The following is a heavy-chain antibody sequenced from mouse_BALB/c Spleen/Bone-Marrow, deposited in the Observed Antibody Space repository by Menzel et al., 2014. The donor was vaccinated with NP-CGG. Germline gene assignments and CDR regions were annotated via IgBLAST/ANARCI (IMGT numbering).Heavy chain of an antibody. CDR3: ARWEYCAMDY. V-gene: IGHV14-3*02. J-gene: IGHJ4*01. D-gene: IGHD4-1*01. Sequence: VQLQQSGAELVKPGASVKLSCTASGFNIKDTYMHWVKQRPEQGLEWIGRIDPANGNTKYDPKFQGQATITADTSSNAAYLQLSGLTSEDTAGYYGARWEYCAMDYWGRGTSVTVSS. CDR2: IDPANGNT. CDR1: GFNIKDTY.